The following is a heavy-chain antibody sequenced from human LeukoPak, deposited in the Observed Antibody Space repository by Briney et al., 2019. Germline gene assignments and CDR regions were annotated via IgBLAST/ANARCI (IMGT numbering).Heavy chain of an antibody. Sequence: ASVKVSCKVSGYTFTDYYMHWVQQAPGKGLEWMGLVDPEDGETIYAEKFQGRVTIAADTSTDTAYMELSSLRSEDTAVYYCLGGTNFDYWGQGTLVTVSS. D-gene: IGHD6-19*01. CDR3: LGGTNFDY. V-gene: IGHV1-69-2*01. J-gene: IGHJ4*02. CDR2: VDPEDGET. CDR1: GYTFTDYY.